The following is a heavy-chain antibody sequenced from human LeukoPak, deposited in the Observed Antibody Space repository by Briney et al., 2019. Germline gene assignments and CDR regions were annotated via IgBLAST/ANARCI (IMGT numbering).Heavy chain of an antibody. V-gene: IGHV4-30-2*01. J-gene: IGHJ4*02. CDR1: GDSISSRSYS. D-gene: IGHD5-18*01. CDR3: ASGGYSYGFDY. Sequence: SETLSLTCTVSGDSISSRSYSWSWIRQPPGKGLEWIGYIYHNGNTYYSPSLKSRVTISVDRSKNQLSLKLSSVTAADTAMYYCASGGYSYGFDYWGQGTLVTVSS. CDR2: IYHNGNT.